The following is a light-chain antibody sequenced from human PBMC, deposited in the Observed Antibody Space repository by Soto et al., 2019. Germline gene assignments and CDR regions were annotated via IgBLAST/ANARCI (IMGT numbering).Light chain of an antibody. CDR1: QNISRY. CDR3: QQSYSSPRIT. Sequence: DIQMTQSPSSLSASVGDRVTITCRARQNISRYLNWYQQKPGKAPKLLIYGASNLQSGVPSRFSGSGSGTDFTLTISSLQPEDFATYYCQQSYSSPRITFGQGTRLEIK. CDR2: GAS. J-gene: IGKJ5*01. V-gene: IGKV1-39*01.